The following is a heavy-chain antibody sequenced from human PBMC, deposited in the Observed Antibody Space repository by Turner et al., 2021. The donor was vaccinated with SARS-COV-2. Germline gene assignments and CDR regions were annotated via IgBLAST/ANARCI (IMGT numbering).Heavy chain of an antibody. Sequence: QVQLVESGGGVVQPGRSLRLSCAASGFTFSRYGMHWGRQAPGKGLEWVAVIWYDGSNKYYADSVKGRFTISRDNSKNTLYLQMNSLRAEDTAVYYCAKAGFGYSSGWGYFDYWGQGTLVTVSS. D-gene: IGHD6-19*01. V-gene: IGHV3-33*06. CDR2: IWYDGSNK. CDR1: GFTFSRYG. J-gene: IGHJ4*02. CDR3: AKAGFGYSSGWGYFDY.